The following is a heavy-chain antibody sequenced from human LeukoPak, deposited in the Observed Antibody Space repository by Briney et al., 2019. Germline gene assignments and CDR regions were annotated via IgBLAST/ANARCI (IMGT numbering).Heavy chain of an antibody. CDR1: GFTFSTYW. D-gene: IGHD3-22*01. Sequence: PGGSLRLSCAASGFTFSTYWMSWVRQAPGKGLEWVANIKEDGSEKYYVDSVKGRFTISRDNAKNSLYLQMNSLRAVDTAVYYCAREWIYYDSSGGFAMDYWGQGTLVTVSS. CDR2: IKEDGSEK. V-gene: IGHV3-7*01. J-gene: IGHJ4*02. CDR3: AREWIYYDSSGGFAMDY.